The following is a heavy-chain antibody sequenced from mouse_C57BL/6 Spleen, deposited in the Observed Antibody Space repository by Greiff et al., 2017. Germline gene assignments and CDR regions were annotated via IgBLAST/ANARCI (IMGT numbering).Heavy chain of an antibody. Sequence: VKVVESGPGLVAPSQSLSITCTVSGFSLTSYAISWVRQPPGKGLEWLGVIWTGGGTNYNSALKSSLSISKDNSKSQVLLNMNSLRTDDTARYYCASTVVDRGYFDVWGTGTTVTVSS. CDR1: GFSLTSYA. J-gene: IGHJ1*03. CDR2: IWTGGGT. D-gene: IGHD1-1*01. CDR3: ASTVVDRGYFDV. V-gene: IGHV2-9-1*01.